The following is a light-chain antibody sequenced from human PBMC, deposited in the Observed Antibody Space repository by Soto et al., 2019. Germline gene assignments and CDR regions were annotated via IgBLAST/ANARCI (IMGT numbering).Light chain of an antibody. Sequence: EIVLTQSPGTLSLSPGDRATLSCRASQSVSSNYLAWYQQKPGQAPRLLIYCASNRATGIPDRFSGSGSGTDFTLTIRSLEPEDFAVYFCHQYGSSPRTFGQGTKVEIK. J-gene: IGKJ1*01. CDR2: CAS. CDR1: QSVSSNY. CDR3: HQYGSSPRT. V-gene: IGKV3-20*01.